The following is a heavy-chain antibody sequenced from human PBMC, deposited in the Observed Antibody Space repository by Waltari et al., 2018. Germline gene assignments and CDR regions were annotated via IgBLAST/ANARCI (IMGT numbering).Heavy chain of an antibody. J-gene: IGHJ5*02. D-gene: IGHD2-15*01. V-gene: IGHV7-4-1*02. Sequence: QVQLVQSGSEMKKPGASVKVSCKASGYTFINYGVNLLRQAPGQGLEWMGWINTNTGKPTYAQGFTGRFVFSSDTSVNTAYLQISNLKAEDTAVYYCARGDIVIVPAADNWFDPWGQGTLVTVSS. CDR2: INTNTGKP. CDR1: GYTFINYG. CDR3: ARGDIVIVPAADNWFDP.